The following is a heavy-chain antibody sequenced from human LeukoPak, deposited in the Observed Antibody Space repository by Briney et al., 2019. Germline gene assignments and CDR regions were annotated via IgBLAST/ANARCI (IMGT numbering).Heavy chain of an antibody. D-gene: IGHD2-15*01. V-gene: IGHV3-30*18. J-gene: IGHJ6*02. Sequence: GGSLRLSCAASGFTFRSYGMHWVRQAPGKGLEWVAVISYDGSNKYYADSVKGRFTISRDNSKNTLYLQMNSLRAGDTAVYYCAKEIVGSYYYGMDVWGQGTTVTVSS. CDR3: AKEIVGSYYYGMDV. CDR2: ISYDGSNK. CDR1: GFTFRSYG.